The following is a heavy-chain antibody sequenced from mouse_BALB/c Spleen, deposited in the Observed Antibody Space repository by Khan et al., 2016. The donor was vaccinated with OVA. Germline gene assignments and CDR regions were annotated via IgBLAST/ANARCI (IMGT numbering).Heavy chain of an antibody. J-gene: IGHJ3*01. D-gene: IGHD1-1*01. CDR1: GFTFSTYA. CDR2: ISSGGDST. V-gene: IGHV5-9-3*01. Sequence: EVELVESGGDLVKPGGPLKLSCAASGFTFSTYAMSWVRQTPEKRLEWVATISSGGDSTYYPDSVKGRFTLSRDYTKNALSLQMRSLRSEDTAMYYCARHNYGPFAYWGQGTLVTVSA. CDR3: ARHNYGPFAY.